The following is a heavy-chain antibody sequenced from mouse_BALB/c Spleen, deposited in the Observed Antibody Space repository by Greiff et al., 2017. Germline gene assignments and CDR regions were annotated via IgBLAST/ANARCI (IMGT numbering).Heavy chain of an antibody. CDR1: GFTFSSYA. Sequence: EVMLVESGGGLVKPGGSLKLSCAASGFTFSSYAMSWVRQSPEKRLEWVAEISSGGSYTYYPDTVTGRFTISRDNAKNTLYLEMSSLRSEDTAMYYCARATTVPRFAYWGQGTLVTVSA. V-gene: IGHV5-9-4*01. J-gene: IGHJ3*01. CDR3: ARATTVPRFAY. D-gene: IGHD1-1*01. CDR2: ISSGGSYT.